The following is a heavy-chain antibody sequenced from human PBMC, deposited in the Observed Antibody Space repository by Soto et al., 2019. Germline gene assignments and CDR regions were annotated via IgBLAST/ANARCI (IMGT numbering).Heavy chain of an antibody. CDR1: GYTFTGYY. Sequence: GASVKVSCKASGYTFTGYYMHWLRQAPGQGLEWMGWINPNSGGTNYAQKFQGRVTMTRATSISTAYMELSRLRSDDTAVYYCARMNSSGPFDYWGQGTLVTVSS. V-gene: IGHV1-2*02. J-gene: IGHJ4*02. CDR3: ARMNSSGPFDY. D-gene: IGHD6-19*01. CDR2: INPNSGGT.